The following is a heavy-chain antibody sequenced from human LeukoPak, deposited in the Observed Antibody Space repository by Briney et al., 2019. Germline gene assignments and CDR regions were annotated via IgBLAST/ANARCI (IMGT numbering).Heavy chain of an antibody. J-gene: IGHJ6*03. Sequence: ASVKVSCKASGYTFTGYYMHWVRQAPGQGLEWMGWINPNSGGTNYAQKFQGRVTMTRDTSISTAYMELSRLRSDDTAVYYCARGSHWNYGHYYYYYMDVWGKGTTVTVSS. CDR3: ARGSHWNYGHYYYYYMDV. D-gene: IGHD1-7*01. CDR2: INPNSGGT. V-gene: IGHV1-2*02. CDR1: GYTFTGYY.